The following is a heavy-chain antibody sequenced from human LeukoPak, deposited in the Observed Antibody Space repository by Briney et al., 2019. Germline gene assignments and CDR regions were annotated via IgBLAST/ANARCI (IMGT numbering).Heavy chain of an antibody. J-gene: IGHJ4*02. CDR3: VREYFGGYDY. V-gene: IGHV3-72*01. CDR1: GFSFSVYY. Sequence: GGSLRLSCASSGFSFSVYYMAWVRQAPGKGLEWVGLSRNKENRYSTEYGASVKGRVTISRDDSKNLMYLEMKSLKSEDTAVYYCVREYFGGYDYWGQGTLVTVSS. D-gene: IGHD2-15*01. CDR2: SRNKENRYST.